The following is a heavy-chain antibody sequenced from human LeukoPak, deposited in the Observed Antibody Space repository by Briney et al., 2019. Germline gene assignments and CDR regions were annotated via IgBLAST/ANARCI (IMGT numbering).Heavy chain of an antibody. CDR3: ARRDSSGWTGWFDP. CDR2: INHSGST. Sequence: SETLSLTCAVYGGSFSGYYWSWIRQPPGKGLEWIGEINHSGSTNYNPSLKSRVTISVDTSENQFSLKLSSVTAADTAVYYCARRDSSGWTGWFDPWGQGTLVTVSS. D-gene: IGHD6-19*01. V-gene: IGHV4-34*01. J-gene: IGHJ5*02. CDR1: GGSFSGYY.